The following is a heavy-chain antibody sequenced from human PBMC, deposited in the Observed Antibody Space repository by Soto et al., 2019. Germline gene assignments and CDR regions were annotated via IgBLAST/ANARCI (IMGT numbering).Heavy chain of an antibody. D-gene: IGHD3-3*01. CDR1: GFTFSSYS. CDR3: ARAWDFWGGEMGYYYYMDV. Sequence: EVQLVESGGGLVQPGGSLRLSCAASGFTFSSYSMNWVRQAPGKGLEWVSYISSSSSTIYYADSVKGRFNISTDNAKNSLYLQRNSLRAEDTAVYYCARAWDFWGGEMGYYYYMDVWGKGTTVTVSS. V-gene: IGHV3-48*01. CDR2: ISSSSSTI. J-gene: IGHJ6*03.